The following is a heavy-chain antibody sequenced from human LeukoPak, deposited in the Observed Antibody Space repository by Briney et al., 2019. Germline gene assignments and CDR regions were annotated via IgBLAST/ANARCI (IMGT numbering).Heavy chain of an antibody. D-gene: IGHD3-10*01. CDR2: INPHSGAT. V-gene: IGHV1-2*02. Sequence: ASVKVSCKASGYTFTGYYIHWVRQAPGQGPEWMGWINPHSGATNYAQKFQGRVTMTRDTSISTAFMELSSLRSDDTAMYYCSRDLLMYYSGSAESTWGQGTQVTVSS. CDR1: GYTFTGYY. CDR3: SRDLLMYYSGSAEST. J-gene: IGHJ5*02.